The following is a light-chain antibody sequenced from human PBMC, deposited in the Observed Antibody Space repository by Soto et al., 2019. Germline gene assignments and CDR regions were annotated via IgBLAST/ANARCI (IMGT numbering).Light chain of an antibody. J-gene: IGKJ1*01. Sequence: EIALTQSPGTLSLSPGERAALSCRASQSVGRDYLAWYQQKPGQAPRLLIHGTSYRATGIPDRFRGSGSGTDFILTISRLEPEDFAVYYCQQYGSSPTFGQGTKVDIK. V-gene: IGKV3-20*01. CDR3: QQYGSSPT. CDR1: QSVGRDY. CDR2: GTS.